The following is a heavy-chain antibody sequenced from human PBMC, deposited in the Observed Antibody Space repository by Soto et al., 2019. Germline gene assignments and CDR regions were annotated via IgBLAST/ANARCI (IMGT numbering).Heavy chain of an antibody. D-gene: IGHD1-26*01. CDR1: GGYISSYY. CDR2: IYYSGST. V-gene: IGHV4-59*01. J-gene: IGHJ4*02. CDR3: ARGQPYSGSYHYFDY. Sequence: SETLSLTCTVSGGYISSYYWSWIRQPPGKGLEWIGYIYYSGSTNYNPSLKSRVTISVDTSKNQFSLKLNSVTAADTAVYYCARGQPYSGSYHYFDYWGQGTLVTVSS.